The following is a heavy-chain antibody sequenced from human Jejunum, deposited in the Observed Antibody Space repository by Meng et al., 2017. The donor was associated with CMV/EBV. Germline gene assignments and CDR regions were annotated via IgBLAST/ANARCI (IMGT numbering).Heavy chain of an antibody. J-gene: IGHJ4*02. D-gene: IGHD3-10*01. V-gene: IGHV3-53*01. CDR2: IYTDGDT. CDR1: CFSVRTVY. CDR3: VRNGSGDH. Sequence: EGQVVESGGRLIQPGGSLRFTCAGSCFSVRTVYMNWVRQAPGKGLEWVSVIYTDGDTYYADSVKGRFTNSRDISNNMLFLQMNRLRAEDTAVYYCVRNGSGDHWGQGTLVTVSS.